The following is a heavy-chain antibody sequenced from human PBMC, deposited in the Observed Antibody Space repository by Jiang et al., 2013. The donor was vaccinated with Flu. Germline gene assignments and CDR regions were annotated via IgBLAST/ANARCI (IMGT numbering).Heavy chain of an antibody. V-gene: IGHV2-5*02. Sequence: GKALEWLALIYWDDDKRYSPSLKSRLTITKDTSKNQVVLTMTNMDPVDTATYYCAHRLSRWAFDIWGQGTMVTVSS. J-gene: IGHJ3*02. CDR2: IYWDDDK. CDR3: AHRLSRWAFDI. D-gene: IGHD4-23*01.